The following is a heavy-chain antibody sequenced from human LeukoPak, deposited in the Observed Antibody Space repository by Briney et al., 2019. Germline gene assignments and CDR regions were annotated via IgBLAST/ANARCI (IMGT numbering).Heavy chain of an antibody. CDR3: ARAWATDYYDSSGYDY. V-gene: IGHV4-4*02. Sequence: PSGTLSLTCVVSDGSISSNHWWSWVRQPPGKGLEWIGEIYHSGRTNYNPSLKSRVTISVDKSKNQFSLNLSSVTAADTAVYYCARAWATDYYDSSGYDYWGQGTLVTVSS. J-gene: IGHJ4*02. CDR1: DGSISSNHW. D-gene: IGHD3-22*01. CDR2: IYHSGRT.